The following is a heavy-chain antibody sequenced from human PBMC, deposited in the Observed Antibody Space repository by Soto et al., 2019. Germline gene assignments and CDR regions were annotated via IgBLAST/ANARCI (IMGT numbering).Heavy chain of an antibody. Sequence: GGSLRLSCVVSGFTFSRYWMSWVRQAPGKGLEWVADINQDGSEKYYVDSVKGRFTISRDNADNSLYLHMDSLRVEDTAVYYCARLVLHDYDNSGFWIYWGQGAPVTV. D-gene: IGHD3-22*01. V-gene: IGHV3-7*01. CDR2: INQDGSEK. J-gene: IGHJ4*02. CDR1: GFTFSRYW. CDR3: ARLVLHDYDNSGFWIY.